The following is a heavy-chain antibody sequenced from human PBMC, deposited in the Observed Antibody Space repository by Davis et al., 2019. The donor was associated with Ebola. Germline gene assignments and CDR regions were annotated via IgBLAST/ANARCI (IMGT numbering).Heavy chain of an antibody. V-gene: IGHV1-8*02. CDR2: MNPNSGNT. CDR3: ARDIRTYSSSWCGDY. J-gene: IGHJ4*02. D-gene: IGHD6-13*01. Sequence: ASVKVSCKASGYTFTSYYMHWVRQAPGQGLEWMGWMNPNSGNTGYAQKFQGRVTMTRNTSISTAYMELSSLRSEDTAVYYCARDIRTYSSSWCGDYWGQGTLVTVSS. CDR1: GYTFTSYY.